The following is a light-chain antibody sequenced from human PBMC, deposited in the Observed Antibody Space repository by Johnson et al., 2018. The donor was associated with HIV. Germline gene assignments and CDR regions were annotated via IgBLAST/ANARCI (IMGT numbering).Light chain of an antibody. CDR3: GTWASRLSAGRYV. CDR2: DNN. J-gene: IGLJ1*01. Sequence: QSVLTQPPSVSAAPGQKVTISCSGSSSNIGNNYVSWYQQLPGTAPKLLIYDNNKQPSGIPDRFSGSKSGTSATLGITGLQTGDEADYYCGTWASRLSAGRYVFGTGTKVTVL. CDR1: SSNIGNNY. V-gene: IGLV1-51*01.